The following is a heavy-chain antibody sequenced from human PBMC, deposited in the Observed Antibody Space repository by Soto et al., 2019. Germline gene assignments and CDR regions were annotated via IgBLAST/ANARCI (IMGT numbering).Heavy chain of an antibody. CDR3: AKQELGGPYYFVY. D-gene: IGHD6-13*01. J-gene: IGHJ4*02. V-gene: IGHV5-51*01. CDR2: IYPGDSDT. CDR1: VSTFTNSW. Sequence: GESLKISCHGSVSTFTNSWIGWVRQKPGKGLELMGVIYPGDSDTIYSPSFKGQVTISADKSINTAYLQWNSLKASDTPMYYCAKQELGGPYYFVYLAQGALVTVAS.